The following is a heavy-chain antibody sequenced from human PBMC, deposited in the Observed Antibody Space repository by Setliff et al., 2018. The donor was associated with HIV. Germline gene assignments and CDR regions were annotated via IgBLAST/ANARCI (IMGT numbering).Heavy chain of an antibody. CDR3: AIVPVSNYYYYMDF. CDR2: ISASSVNT. J-gene: IGHJ6*03. V-gene: IGHV1-18*01. CDR1: GYTFINYH. Sequence: ASVKVSCKASGYTFINYHSTWVRQAPGQGLEWVGSISASSVNTNYTQGRVTMTTDISTSTAYMELRSLRSADSAVYYCAIVPVSNYYYYMDFWGKGTTVTVSS.